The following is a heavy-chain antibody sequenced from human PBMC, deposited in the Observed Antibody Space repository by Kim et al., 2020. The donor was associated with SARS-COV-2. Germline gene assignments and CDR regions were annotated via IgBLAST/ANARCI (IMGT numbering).Heavy chain of an antibody. CDR1: GFTFSSYG. Sequence: GGSLRLSCAASGFTFSSYGMHWVRQAPGKGLEWVAVISYDGSNKYYADSVKGRFTISRDNSKNTLYLQMNSLRAEDTAVYYCAKVGKLSTWFGRGTGFDPWGQGTLVTVSS. V-gene: IGHV3-30*18. J-gene: IGHJ5*02. CDR2: ISYDGSNK. D-gene: IGHD3-10*01. CDR3: AKVGKLSTWFGRGTGFDP.